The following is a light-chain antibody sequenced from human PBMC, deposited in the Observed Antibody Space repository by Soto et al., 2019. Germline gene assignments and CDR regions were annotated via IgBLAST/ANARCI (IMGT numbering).Light chain of an antibody. Sequence: DIQMTQSPSTLSASVGDRVTISCRASQSISNYLNWYQQRPGKAPNLLIYGASTLQSGVPSRFSGGGFGTDFTLTISGLQPEDFAIYYCQHSFSIPLTFGQGTKVEIK. V-gene: IGKV1-39*01. CDR2: GAS. CDR3: QHSFSIPLT. CDR1: QSISNY. J-gene: IGKJ1*01.